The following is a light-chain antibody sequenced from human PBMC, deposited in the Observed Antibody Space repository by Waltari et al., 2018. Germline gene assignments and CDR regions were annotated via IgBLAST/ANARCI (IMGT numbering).Light chain of an antibody. Sequence: SYVLTQPPSVSVAPGQTARITCAEYYFGVEGVNWYQQKSGQAPLLVVYDDSDRPAGIPERFSGSNSGNTATLSISRVEVGDEADYYCQVWDSDSDVWVFGGGTKLTVL. CDR2: DDS. CDR1: YFGVEG. J-gene: IGLJ3*02. CDR3: QVWDSDSDVWV. V-gene: IGLV3-21*02.